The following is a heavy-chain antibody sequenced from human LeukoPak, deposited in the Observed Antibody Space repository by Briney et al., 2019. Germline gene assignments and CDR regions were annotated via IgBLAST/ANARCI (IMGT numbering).Heavy chain of an antibody. J-gene: IGHJ5*02. V-gene: IGHV4-59*01. Sequence: KLSETWSLTCTVSGDSISSEYWTWIRQPPGQGLEWIAYINYSGTTNYNPSLKSRFTISMDTPKNQFSLNLSSVTAADTAVYYCSRFSFGRNGFDPWGQGTLV. CDR1: GDSISSEY. CDR2: INYSGTT. D-gene: IGHD3-10*01. CDR3: SRFSFGRNGFDP.